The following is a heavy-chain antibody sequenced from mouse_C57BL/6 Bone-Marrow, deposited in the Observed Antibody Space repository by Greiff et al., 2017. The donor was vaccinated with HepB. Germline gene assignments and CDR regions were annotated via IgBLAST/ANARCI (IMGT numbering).Heavy chain of an antibody. CDR2: IDPANGNT. J-gene: IGHJ4*01. D-gene: IGHD1-1*01. V-gene: IGHV14-3*01. CDR3: ARRSGSSYGYAMDY. Sequence: EVQVVESVAELVRPGASVKLSCTASGFNIKNPYMHWVKQRPEQGLEWIGRIDPANGNTKYAPKFQGKATITADTSSNTAYLQLSSLTSEDTAIYYCARRSGSSYGYAMDYWGQGTSVTVSS. CDR1: GFNIKNPY.